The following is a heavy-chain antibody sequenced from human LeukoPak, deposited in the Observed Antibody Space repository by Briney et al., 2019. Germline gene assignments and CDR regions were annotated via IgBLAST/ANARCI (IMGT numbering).Heavy chain of an antibody. CDR1: GASISDYY. CDR3: ARDPGPGWLSTAWYADDMDV. CDR2: VYNSVRT. Sequence: SETLSLTCNVSGASISDYYWNWIRQPPGKGLEWIGYVYNSVRTSYNPSFKSRVTISADTSKNQFSLRLSSVTAADTAVYYCARDPGPGWLSTAWYADDMDVWGQGTTVTVAS. V-gene: IGHV4-59*01. D-gene: IGHD6-19*01. J-gene: IGHJ6*02.